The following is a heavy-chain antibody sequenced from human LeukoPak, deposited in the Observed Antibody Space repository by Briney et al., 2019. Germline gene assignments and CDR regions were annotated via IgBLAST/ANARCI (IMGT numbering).Heavy chain of an antibody. J-gene: IGHJ4*02. V-gene: IGHV3-23*01. CDR1: GFTFSSYA. CDR2: ISGSGGST. CDR3: AKADYYDSSGYYYGGVSVDY. D-gene: IGHD3-22*01. Sequence: GGSLRLSCAASGFTFSSYAMSWVRQAPGKGLEWVSAISGSGGSTYYADSVTGRFTISRDNSKNTLYLQMNSLRAEDTAVYYCAKADYYDSSGYYYGGVSVDYWGQGTLVTVSS.